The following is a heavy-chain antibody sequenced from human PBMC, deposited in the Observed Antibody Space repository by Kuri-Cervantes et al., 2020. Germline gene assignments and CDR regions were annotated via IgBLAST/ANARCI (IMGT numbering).Heavy chain of an antibody. Sequence: GESLKISCAASGFTVSSNYMSWVRQAPGKGLEWVSVIYSCGSTYYADSVKGRFTISRDNSKNTLSLQVNSLRVEDTALYYCAKDKLIRFGGWLDPWGQGTLVTVSS. J-gene: IGHJ5*02. CDR1: GFTVSSNY. CDR2: IYSCGST. CDR3: AKDKLIRFGGWLDP. D-gene: IGHD3-10*01. V-gene: IGHV3-53*01.